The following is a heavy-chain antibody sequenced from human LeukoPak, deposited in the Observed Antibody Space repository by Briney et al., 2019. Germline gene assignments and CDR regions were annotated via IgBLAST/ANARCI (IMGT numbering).Heavy chain of an antibody. CDR3: ARESSGILTGYYIDY. CDR1: GFTVSSNY. Sequence: PGGSLRLSCAASGFTVSSNYMSWVRQAPGKGLEWVSVIYSGGSTYYADSVKGRFTISRHNSKNTLYLQMNSLRAEDTAVYYCARESSGILTGYYIDYWGQGTLVTVSS. V-gene: IGHV3-53*01. D-gene: IGHD3-9*01. J-gene: IGHJ4*02. CDR2: IYSGGST.